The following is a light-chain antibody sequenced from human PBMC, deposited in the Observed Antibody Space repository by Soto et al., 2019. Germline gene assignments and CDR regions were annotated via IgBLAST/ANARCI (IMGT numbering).Light chain of an antibody. Sequence: DIQMTNSASTLSGSVGDRVTITCRASHTISSWLAWYQQKPGKAPKLLIYKASTLKSGVPSRFSGSGSGTEFTLTISSLQPDDFATYYCQQYHIYSWTFGQGTKVDIK. J-gene: IGKJ1*01. V-gene: IGKV1-5*03. CDR3: QQYHIYSWT. CDR2: KAS. CDR1: HTISSW.